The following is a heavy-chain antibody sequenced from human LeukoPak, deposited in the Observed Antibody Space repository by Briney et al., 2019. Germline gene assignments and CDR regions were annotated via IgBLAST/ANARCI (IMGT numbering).Heavy chain of an antibody. Sequence: SETLSLTCTVSGGSIDSYYLTWIRQPPGKGLEGMAYIFYCASTNYNPSLKSRATITVDTSRNQFSLTLRSVTAADMAVYYCARGRTSGGYPHFDSWGEGIQGTVSS. CDR1: GGSIDSYY. D-gene: IGHD6-19*01. CDR3: ARGRTSGGYPHFDS. J-gene: IGHJ4*02. V-gene: IGHV4-59*01. CDR2: IFYCAST.